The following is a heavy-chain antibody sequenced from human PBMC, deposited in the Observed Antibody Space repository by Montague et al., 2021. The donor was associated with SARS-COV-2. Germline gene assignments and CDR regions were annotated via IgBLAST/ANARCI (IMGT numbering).Heavy chain of an antibody. CDR2: IYYSGST. Sequence: SETLSLTCTVSGGSISSYYWSWIRQPPGKGLEWIGYIYYSGSTNXNPSLKSRVTISVDTSKNQFSLKLSSVTAADTAVYYCARRSLGYCSGGSCYSAFDPGGQGTPVAVSS. D-gene: IGHD2-15*01. J-gene: IGHJ5*02. V-gene: IGHV4-59*01. CDR3: ARRSLGYCSGGSCYSAFDP. CDR1: GGSISSYY.